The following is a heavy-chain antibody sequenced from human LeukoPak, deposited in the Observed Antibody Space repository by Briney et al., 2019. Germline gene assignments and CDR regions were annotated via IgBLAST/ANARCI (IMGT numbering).Heavy chain of an antibody. CDR1: GDSFSSVTDY. D-gene: IGHD4-17*01. V-gene: IGHV4-39*07. CDR2: GDYSGGT. J-gene: IGHJ4*02. CDR3: ARMGNPATVTADY. Sequence: PSETLSLTCTVSGDSFSSVTDYWAWIRQPPGKGLEWIASGDYSGGTYYNPSLESRVAISADMSKNQFSLKMNSVTAADTAVYYCARMGNPATVTADYWGQGTLVTVSS.